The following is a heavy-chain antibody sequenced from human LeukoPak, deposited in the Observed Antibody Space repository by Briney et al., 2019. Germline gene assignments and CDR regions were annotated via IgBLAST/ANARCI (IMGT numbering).Heavy chain of an antibody. CDR3: AKGVSYYFYAMDV. V-gene: IGHV3-23*01. CDR2: ISNTGEST. J-gene: IGHJ6*02. CDR1: GFTFSRFA. D-gene: IGHD3-10*01. Sequence: TGGSLRLSCAASGFTFSRFAMSWVRQAPGKGLEWVSTISNTGESTYYADSVKGRFTISRDKSKDTLFMQMNSLRAEDTAVYYCAKGVSYYFYAMDVWGQGTTVTVSS.